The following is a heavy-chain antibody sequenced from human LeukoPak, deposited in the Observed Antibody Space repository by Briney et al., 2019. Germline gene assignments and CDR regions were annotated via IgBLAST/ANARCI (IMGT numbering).Heavy chain of an antibody. J-gene: IGHJ3*02. Sequence: SVKVSCKASGGTFSSYAISWVRQAPGQGLEWMGGIIPIFGTANYAQKFQGRITITADESTSTAYMEPSSLRSEDTAVYYCANGSGYDAFDIWGQGTMVTVSS. CDR2: IIPIFGTA. V-gene: IGHV1-69*13. CDR3: ANGSGYDAFDI. D-gene: IGHD3-10*01. CDR1: GGTFSSYA.